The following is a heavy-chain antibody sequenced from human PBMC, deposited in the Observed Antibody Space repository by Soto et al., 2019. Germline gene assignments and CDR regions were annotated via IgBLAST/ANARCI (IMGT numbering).Heavy chain of an antibody. CDR3: ARSYSSSWSHFDY. J-gene: IGHJ4*02. V-gene: IGHV3-23*01. CDR1: GFTFSSYA. Sequence: GGSLRLSCAASGFTFSSYAMSWVRQAPGKGLEWVSVISGSGGSTYFADSVKGRFTISRDNSKNTLFLQMNSLRAEDTAVYYYARSYSSSWSHFDYWGQGTLVTVSS. CDR2: ISGSGGST. D-gene: IGHD6-13*01.